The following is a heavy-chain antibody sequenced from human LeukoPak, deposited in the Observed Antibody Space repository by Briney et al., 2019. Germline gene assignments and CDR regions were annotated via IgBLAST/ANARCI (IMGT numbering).Heavy chain of an antibody. CDR1: GGSFSGYY. D-gene: IGHD3-3*01. V-gene: IGHV4-34*01. CDR3: ARVGEWLFHQTYYFDY. Sequence: PSETLSLTCAVHGGSFSGYYWSWIRQPPGKGLEWNGDINHSGSTNYNPSLKSRVTISVDTSKNQFSLKLSSVTAADTAVYYCARVGEWLFHQTYYFDYWGQGTLVTVSS. J-gene: IGHJ4*02. CDR2: INHSGST.